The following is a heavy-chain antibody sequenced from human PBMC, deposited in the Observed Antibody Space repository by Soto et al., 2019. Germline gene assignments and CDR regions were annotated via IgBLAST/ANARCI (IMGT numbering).Heavy chain of an antibody. CDR3: AREGSYSAYNFAHGIQLWSFDF. Sequence: SETLSLTCTVSGGSVSSGSYYWSWVRQPAGTGLEWIGRIFSSGRTSFNPSLESRVAMSVDTSKNHFSLNLSSVTAADMAVYYCAREGSYSAYNFAHGIQLWSFDFWGQGALVTVSS. CDR1: GGSVSSGSYY. V-gene: IGHV4-61*10. J-gene: IGHJ4*02. D-gene: IGHD5-12*01. CDR2: IFSSGRT.